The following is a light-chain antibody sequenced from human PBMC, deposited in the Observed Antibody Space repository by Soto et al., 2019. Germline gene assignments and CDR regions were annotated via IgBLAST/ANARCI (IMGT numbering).Light chain of an antibody. CDR2: AAS. CDR3: QQSSTTLYT. V-gene: IGKV1-39*01. CDR1: QSISIN. J-gene: IGKJ2*01. Sequence: DIQMTQSPSSLSPSVGDRVTITCRASQSISINLSWYQQKPGKAPQLLIYAASSLQSGVPSRFSGGGSGTDFTLTITSLQPEDFAFYYCQQSSTTLYTFGQGTNLDIK.